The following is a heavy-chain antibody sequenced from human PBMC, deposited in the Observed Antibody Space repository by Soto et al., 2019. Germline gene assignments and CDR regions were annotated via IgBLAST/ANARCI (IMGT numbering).Heavy chain of an antibody. Sequence: SVKVSCKASGFTFTSSAVQWVRQARGQRLEWIGWIVVGSGNTNYAQKFQERVTITRDMSTSTAYMELSSLRSEDTAVYYCAAAKGGATEYYYYYYGMDVWAQGTTVTVSS. CDR2: IVVGSGNT. CDR1: GFTFTSSA. D-gene: IGHD1-26*01. J-gene: IGHJ6*02. CDR3: AAAKGGATEYYYYYYGMDV. V-gene: IGHV1-58*01.